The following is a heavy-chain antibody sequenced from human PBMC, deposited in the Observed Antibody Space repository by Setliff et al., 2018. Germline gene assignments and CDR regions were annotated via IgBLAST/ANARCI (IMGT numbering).Heavy chain of an antibody. J-gene: IGHJ3*02. D-gene: IGHD3-22*01. V-gene: IGHV1-18*01. CDR1: GYTFTSYG. Sequence: ASVKVSCKASGYTFTSYGISWVRQAPGQGLEWMGWISAYNGNTNYAQKLQGRVTMATDTSTSTAYMELRSLRSDDTAVYYCARELRPGPQAKYYYDSSGYSPFDIWGQGTVVTVSS. CDR3: ARELRPGPQAKYYYDSSGYSPFDI. CDR2: ISAYNGNT.